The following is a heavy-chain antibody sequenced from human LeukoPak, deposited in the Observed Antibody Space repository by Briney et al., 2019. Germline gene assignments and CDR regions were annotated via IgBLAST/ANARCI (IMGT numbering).Heavy chain of an antibody. CDR1: GFSFSTYD. CDR2: ISSDGSHK. CDR3: AKGSIDWYYFDY. J-gene: IGHJ4*02. V-gene: IGHV3-30*18. D-gene: IGHD3-9*01. Sequence: PGRSLRLACVASGFSFSTYDMHWVRQAPGKGLEWVAVISSDGSHKYWADSVKGRFTISRDNSKNTVYLQMNSLRAEDTAVYYCAKGSIDWYYFDYWGQGTLVTVSS.